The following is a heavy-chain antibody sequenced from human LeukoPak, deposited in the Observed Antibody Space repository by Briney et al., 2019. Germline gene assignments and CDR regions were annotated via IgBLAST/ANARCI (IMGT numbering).Heavy chain of an antibody. J-gene: IGHJ4*02. CDR1: GFTFSSYG. CDR2: ISYDGSNK. CDR3: AKEGYGDYRFDY. Sequence: PGGSLRLSCAASGFTFSSYGMHWVRQAPGKGLEWVAVISYDGSNKYYADSVKGRFTISRDNSKNTLYLQMNSLRAEDTAVYYCAKEGYGDYRFDYWGQGTLVTVSS. V-gene: IGHV3-30*18. D-gene: IGHD4-17*01.